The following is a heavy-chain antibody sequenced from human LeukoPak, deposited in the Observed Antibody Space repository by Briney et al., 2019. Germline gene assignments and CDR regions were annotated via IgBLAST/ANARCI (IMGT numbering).Heavy chain of an antibody. CDR3: VSDHWGGDDQ. D-gene: IGHD3-10*01. V-gene: IGHV3-74*01. CDR2: IDEDGKTI. Sequence: GGSLRLSCAASGFTFNSYWMHWVRQAPGKGLVWVSRIDEDGKTIDYADSVKGRFTISRDNAKDTLYLQMSSLRDEDTAVYYCVSDHWGGDDQWGRGTLVTVSS. CDR1: GFTFNSYW. J-gene: IGHJ5*02.